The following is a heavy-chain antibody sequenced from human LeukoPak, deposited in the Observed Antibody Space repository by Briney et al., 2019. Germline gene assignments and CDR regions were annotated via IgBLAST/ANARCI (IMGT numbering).Heavy chain of an antibody. CDR2: IYHSGST. Sequence: PSGTLSLTCAVSGGSISSSNWWSWVRQPPGKGLEWIGEIYHSGSTNCNPSLTSRVTISVDKSKNQFSLKLSSVTAADTAVYYCARWDRGNFDYWGQGTLVTVSS. V-gene: IGHV4-4*02. J-gene: IGHJ4*02. CDR3: ARWDRGNFDY. CDR1: GGSISSSNW. D-gene: IGHD1-26*01.